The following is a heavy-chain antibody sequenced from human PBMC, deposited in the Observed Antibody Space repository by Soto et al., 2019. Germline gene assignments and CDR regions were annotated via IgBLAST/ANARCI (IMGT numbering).Heavy chain of an antibody. CDR1: GGSISSSNW. V-gene: IGHV4-4*02. CDR2: IYHSGST. CDR3: GASGSYPEFEFDY. Sequence: SETLSLTCAVSGGSISSSNWWSWVRQPPGKGLEWIGEIYHSGSTNYNPSLKSRVTISVDKSKNQFSLKLSSVTAADTAVYYCGASGSYPEFEFDYWGQGTLVT. J-gene: IGHJ4*02. D-gene: IGHD1-26*01.